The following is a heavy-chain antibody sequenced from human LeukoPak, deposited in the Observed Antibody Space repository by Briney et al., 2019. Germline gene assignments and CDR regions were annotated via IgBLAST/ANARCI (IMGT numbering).Heavy chain of an antibody. V-gene: IGHV3-48*03. Sequence: GGSQRLSCAASGFTLSSYEMNWVRQAPGKGLEWVSYINDRNTIIYYADSVKGRFTISRDNAKNSLYLQMNSLRAEDTAVYYCARDRSHRVYFDYWGQGPLVTVSS. CDR1: GFTLSSYE. J-gene: IGHJ4*02. CDR3: ARDRSHRVYFDY. CDR2: INDRNTII. D-gene: IGHD3-10*02.